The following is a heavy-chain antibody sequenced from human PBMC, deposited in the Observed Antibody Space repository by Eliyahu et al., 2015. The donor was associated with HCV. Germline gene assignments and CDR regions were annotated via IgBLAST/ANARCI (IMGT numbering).Heavy chain of an antibody. J-gene: IGHJ3*02. CDR2: ISYSGSA. CDR1: GDSISXGNFY. Sequence: QVQLQESGPGLVRPSQTLSLTCSVSGDSISXGNFYWSWIRQHPGKGLEWVGYISYSGSAYYNPSLKSRVTISIDTSKNQFSLNVTSVTAADTAAYYCARAPFTMIVVVIGIDAFDIWGQGTMVTVSS. V-gene: IGHV4-31*03. D-gene: IGHD3-22*01. CDR3: ARAPFTMIVVVIGIDAFDI.